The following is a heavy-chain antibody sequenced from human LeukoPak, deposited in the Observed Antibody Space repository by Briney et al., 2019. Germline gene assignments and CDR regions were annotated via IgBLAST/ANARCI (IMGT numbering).Heavy chain of an antibody. Sequence: GGSLRLSCAASGFTFSSYEMNWVRQAPGKGLEWVSYISSSGGTIYYADSVKGRFTISRDNAKNSLYLQMNSLRAEDTAVYYCAREQYYYDSDDYWGQGTLVTVSS. CDR2: ISSSGGTI. CDR3: AREQYYYDSDDY. D-gene: IGHD3-22*01. V-gene: IGHV3-48*03. CDR1: GFTFSSYE. J-gene: IGHJ4*02.